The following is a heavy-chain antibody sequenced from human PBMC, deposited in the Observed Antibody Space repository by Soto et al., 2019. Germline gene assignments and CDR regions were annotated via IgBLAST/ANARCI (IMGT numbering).Heavy chain of an antibody. CDR3: SHGYYQYFES. CDR2: IKSKTDGGTV. V-gene: IGHV3-15*07. D-gene: IGHD5-18*01. J-gene: IGHJ4*02. Sequence: PGGSLRLSCAVSGVTLSNFWMNWVRQAPGKGPEWVGRIKSKTDGGTVEYAAPVKDRFTISRDDSENTLYLQMNSLKTEDTAVYCCSHGYYQYFESWGQGTLVTVSS. CDR1: GVTLSNFW.